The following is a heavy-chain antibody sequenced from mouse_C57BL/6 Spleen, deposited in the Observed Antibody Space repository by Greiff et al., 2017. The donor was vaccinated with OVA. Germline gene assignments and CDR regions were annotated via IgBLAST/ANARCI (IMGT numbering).Heavy chain of an antibody. J-gene: IGHJ2*01. CDR2: ISSGGDYI. D-gene: IGHD2-5*01. CDR1: GFTFSSYA. V-gene: IGHV5-9-1*02. Sequence: DVMLVESGEGLVKPGGSLKLSCAASGFTFSSYAMSWVRQTPEKRLEWVAYISSGGDYIYYADTVQGRFTISRDNARNTLYLQMSSLKSEDTAMYYCTRDSPFPYSNYGFDYWGQGTTLTVSS. CDR3: TRDSPFPYSNYGFDY.